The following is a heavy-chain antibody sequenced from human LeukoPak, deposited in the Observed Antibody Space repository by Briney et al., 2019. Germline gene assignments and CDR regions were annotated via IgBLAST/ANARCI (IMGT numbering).Heavy chain of an antibody. CDR3: ARGVSGYSYGRYYYYGMDV. Sequence: ASVKVSCKASGYTFTSYYMHWVRQAPAQGHEWMGIINPSGGSTSYAQKFQGRVTMTRDTSTSTVYMELSSLRSEDTAVYYCARGVSGYSYGRYYYYGMDVWGQGTTVTVSS. CDR1: GYTFTSYY. J-gene: IGHJ6*02. CDR2: INPSGGST. D-gene: IGHD5-18*01. V-gene: IGHV1-46*01.